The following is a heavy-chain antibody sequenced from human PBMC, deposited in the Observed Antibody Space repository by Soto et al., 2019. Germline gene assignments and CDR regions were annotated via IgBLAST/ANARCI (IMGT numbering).Heavy chain of an antibody. CDR1: GFTFSSYS. CDR3: ARETYYDILTGYPFSGGMDV. V-gene: IGHV3-48*01. Sequence: EVQLVESGGGLVQPGGSLRLSCAASGFTFSSYSMNWVRQAPGKGLEWVSYISSSSSTIYYADSVKGRFTISRDNAKNSLYLQINSLRAEDTAVYYCARETYYDILTGYPFSGGMDVWGQGTTVTVSS. CDR2: ISSSSSTI. D-gene: IGHD3-9*01. J-gene: IGHJ6*02.